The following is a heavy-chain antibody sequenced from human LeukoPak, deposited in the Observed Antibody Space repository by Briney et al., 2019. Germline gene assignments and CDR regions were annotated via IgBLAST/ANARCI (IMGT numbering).Heavy chain of an antibody. CDR3: ARGGYSSSWYPFNWFDP. V-gene: IGHV1-69*02. Sequence: ASVKVSCKASGGAFSSYTISWVRQAPGQGVEWMGRIIPILGIANYAQKFQGRVTITADKSTSTAYMELSSLRSEDTAVYYCARGGYSSSWYPFNWFDPWGQGTLVTVSS. D-gene: IGHD6-13*01. J-gene: IGHJ5*02. CDR1: GGAFSSYT. CDR2: IIPILGIA.